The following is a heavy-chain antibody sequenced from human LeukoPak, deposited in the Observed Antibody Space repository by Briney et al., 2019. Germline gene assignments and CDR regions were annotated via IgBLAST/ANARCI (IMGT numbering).Heavy chain of an antibody. CDR2: IKQDGSEK. CDR3: ARGSAVQGFDF. CDR1: GFTFSSCW. D-gene: IGHD3-10*02. J-gene: IGHJ4*02. V-gene: IGHV3-7*03. Sequence: GGSLRLSCAASGFTFSSCWMSWVRQAPGKGLEWVANIKQDGSEKYYVDSVKGRFTISRDNAKNSLYLQMNSLRAEDTAVYYCARGSAVQGFDFWGQGTLVTVSS.